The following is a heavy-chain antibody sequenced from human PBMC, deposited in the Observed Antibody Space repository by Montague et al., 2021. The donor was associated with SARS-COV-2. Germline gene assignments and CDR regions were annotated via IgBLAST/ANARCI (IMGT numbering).Heavy chain of an antibody. CDR1: GFTFSSYS. Sequence: SLRLSCAASGFTFSSYSMNWVRQAPGKGLEWLSYISGSGDLSYSIDSVRGRFTIFRDNAKNSLYLHMNSLRADDTAVYYCARSPTHSGHYYNPDYWGQGTLATVAS. D-gene: IGHD3-10*01. J-gene: IGHJ4*02. CDR2: ISGSGDLS. CDR3: ARSPTHSGHYYNPDY. V-gene: IGHV3-21*05.